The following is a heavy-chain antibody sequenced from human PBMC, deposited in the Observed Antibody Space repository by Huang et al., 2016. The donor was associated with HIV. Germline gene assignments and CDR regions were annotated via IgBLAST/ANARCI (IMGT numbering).Heavy chain of an antibody. D-gene: IGHD3-22*01. V-gene: IGHV1-69*01. CDR1: GGTFSNFA. J-gene: IGHJ4*02. Sequence: QVQLVQSGAEVKKPGSSVKVSCKASGGTFSNFAIGWVRQAPGQGLEWMGRIIPIFGTANYAQKCQGRVTITADESTTTAYMELSSLRSEDTAVYYCASIDYYDTSGPQRGYFDNWGQGALVTVSS. CDR3: ASIDYYDTSGPQRGYFDN. CDR2: IIPIFGTA.